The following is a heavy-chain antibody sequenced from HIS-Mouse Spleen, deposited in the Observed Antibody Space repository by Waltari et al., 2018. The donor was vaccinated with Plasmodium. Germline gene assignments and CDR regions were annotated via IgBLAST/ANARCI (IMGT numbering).Heavy chain of an antibody. CDR2: IDSGGST. J-gene: IGHJ3*02. D-gene: IGHD6-6*01. Sequence: EVQLVESGGGLIQPGGSLRLSCAASGFTVSSNYMSWVRQAPGKGREWVSVIDSGGSTDYADPVKGRFTISRDNSKNTLYLQMNSLRAEDTAVYYCARGMKSSSSAFDIWGQGTMVTVSS. CDR3: ARGMKSSSSAFDI. CDR1: GFTVSSNY. V-gene: IGHV3-53*01.